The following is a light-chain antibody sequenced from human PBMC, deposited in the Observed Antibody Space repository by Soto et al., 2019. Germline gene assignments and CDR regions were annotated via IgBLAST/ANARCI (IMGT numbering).Light chain of an antibody. Sequence: QSVLTQPPSVSGAPGQRVTISCTGSSSNIGAGYDVHWYQQLPGTAPKLLIYGNSNRPSGVPDRFSGSKSGTSASLAITGLQAVDEADYYCQSYDSSRRVFGTGTKVTVL. CDR3: QSYDSSRRV. J-gene: IGLJ1*01. CDR2: GNS. V-gene: IGLV1-40*01. CDR1: SSNIGAGYD.